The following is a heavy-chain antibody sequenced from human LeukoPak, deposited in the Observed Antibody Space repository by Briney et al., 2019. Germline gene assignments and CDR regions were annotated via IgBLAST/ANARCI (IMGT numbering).Heavy chain of an antibody. V-gene: IGHV1-2*02. D-gene: IGHD1-26*01. Sequence: ASVKVTHKASGYTFTGYYMHWVRQAPGQGLEWMGWINPNSGGTNYAQKFQGRVTMTRDTSISTAYMELSRLRSDDTAVYYCARGEQWELLVVSYWGQGTLVTVSS. CDR2: INPNSGGT. CDR3: ARGEQWELLVVSY. J-gene: IGHJ4*02. CDR1: GYTFTGYY.